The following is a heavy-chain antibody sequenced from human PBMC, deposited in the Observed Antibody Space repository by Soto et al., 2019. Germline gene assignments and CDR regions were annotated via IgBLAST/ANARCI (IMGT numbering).Heavy chain of an antibody. D-gene: IGHD5-18*01. J-gene: IGHJ5*02. V-gene: IGHV4-30-4*01. CDR2: IYYSGST. CDR1: GGSISSGDYY. CDR3: ARDRGYSYGRTTANWFDP. Sequence: SETLSLTCTVSGGSISSGDYYWSWIRQPPGKGLEWIGYIYYSGSTYYNPSPKSRVTISVDTSKNQFSLKLSSVTAADTAVYYCARDRGYSYGRTTANWFDPWGQGTLVTVS.